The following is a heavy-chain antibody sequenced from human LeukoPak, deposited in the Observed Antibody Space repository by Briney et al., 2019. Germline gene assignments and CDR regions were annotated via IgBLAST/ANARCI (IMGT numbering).Heavy chain of an antibody. Sequence: GGSLRLSCTSSAFIFSGYWVHWVRQVPGRGLMWVSRINGDGTSTTYADSVKGRFTLSRDDAENTLYLQMNSLSAEDTAIYFSACEVCSGGTCFLAYWGQGALVTVSS. D-gene: IGHD2-15*01. CDR2: INGDGTST. V-gene: IGHV3-74*01. CDR1: AFIFSGYW. J-gene: IGHJ4*02. CDR3: ACEVCSGGTCFLAY.